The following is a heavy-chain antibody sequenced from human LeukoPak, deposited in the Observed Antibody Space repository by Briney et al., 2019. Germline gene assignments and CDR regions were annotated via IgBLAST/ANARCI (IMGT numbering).Heavy chain of an antibody. J-gene: IGHJ4*02. CDR3: AKDRGDLPPYFDY. V-gene: IGHV3-30*02. CDR1: GFSFSVYA. Sequence: GGSLRLFCAASGFSFSVYAMHWVRQAQGKGLEWVAFIRNDGSNENYADSVKGRFTISRDKSKNTLYLQMNSLRAEDTAVYYCAKDRGDLPPYFDYWGQGTLVTVSS. D-gene: IGHD2-21*02. CDR2: IRNDGSNE.